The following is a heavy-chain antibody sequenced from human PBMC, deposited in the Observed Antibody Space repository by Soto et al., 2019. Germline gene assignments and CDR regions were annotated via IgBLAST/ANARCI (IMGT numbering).Heavy chain of an antibody. CDR2: IGSSSVTI. Sequence: PGGSLRLSCEASGFTLSNYVMNWDRQAPGKGLEWITCIGSSSVTIFHADYVKGRFTISRDSAKNSLYLQMNSLRAEDTAVYYCAREGPPPVLRYFDWLLCGMDVWGQGTTVTVSS. J-gene: IGHJ6*02. CDR1: GFTLSNYV. CDR3: AREGPPPVLRYFDWLLCGMDV. D-gene: IGHD3-9*01. V-gene: IGHV3-48*01.